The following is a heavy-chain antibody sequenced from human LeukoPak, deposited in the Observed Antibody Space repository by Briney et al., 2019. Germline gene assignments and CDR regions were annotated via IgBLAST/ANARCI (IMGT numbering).Heavy chain of an antibody. CDR2: INPNSGGA. V-gene: IGHV1-2*02. CDR1: GYTFTDYY. J-gene: IGHJ4*02. D-gene: IGHD6-19*01. Sequence: ASVKVSYKASGYTFTDYYMHWVRQAPGQGLEWMGWINPNSGGAHYAQKFQGRVSMTRDTSISTIYMELRRLTSGDTAVYYCARQASGGWYYDYWGQGTLVTVSS. CDR3: ARQASGGWYYDY.